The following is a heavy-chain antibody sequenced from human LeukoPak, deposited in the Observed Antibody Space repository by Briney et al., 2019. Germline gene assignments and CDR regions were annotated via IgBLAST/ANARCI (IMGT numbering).Heavy chain of an antibody. Sequence: ASVKVSCKASGYTFTGYYMHWVRQAPGQGLEWMGWINPNSGGTNYAQKLQGRVTMATDTSTSTAYMELRSLRSDDTAVYYCARESAAAGSSFDYWGQGTLVTVSS. CDR1: GYTFTGYY. CDR2: INPNSGGT. D-gene: IGHD6-13*01. CDR3: ARESAAAGSSFDY. V-gene: IGHV1-2*02. J-gene: IGHJ4*02.